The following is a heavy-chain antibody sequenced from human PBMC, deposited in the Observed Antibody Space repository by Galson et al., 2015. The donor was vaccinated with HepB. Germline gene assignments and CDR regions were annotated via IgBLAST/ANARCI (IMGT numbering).Heavy chain of an antibody. D-gene: IGHD3-22*01. CDR3: AKGLGYYYDNSGFDY. Sequence: SLRLSCAASGFTFSTYAMSWVRQAPGKGLEWVSAISASGGSTFYADSVKGRFTISRDKSKNTLFLQVNSLRAEDTAVYYCAKGLGYYYDNSGFDYWGQGTVVSVSS. J-gene: IGHJ4*02. CDR2: ISASGGST. CDR1: GFTFSTYA. V-gene: IGHV3-23*01.